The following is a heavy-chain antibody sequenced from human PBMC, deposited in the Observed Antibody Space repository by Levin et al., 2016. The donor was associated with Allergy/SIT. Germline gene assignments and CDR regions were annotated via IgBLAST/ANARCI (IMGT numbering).Heavy chain of an antibody. V-gene: IGHV1-8*02. CDR1: GYTFTGYY. D-gene: IGHD2-2*01. Sequence: ASVKVSCKASGYTFTGYYMHWVRQATGQGLEWMGWMNPNSGNTGYAQKFQGRVTMTRNTSISTAYMELSSLRSEDTAVYYCARVSHQRLPRGYYYYMDVWGKGTTVTVSS. CDR2: MNPNSGNT. CDR3: ARVSHQRLPRGYYYYMDV. J-gene: IGHJ6*03.